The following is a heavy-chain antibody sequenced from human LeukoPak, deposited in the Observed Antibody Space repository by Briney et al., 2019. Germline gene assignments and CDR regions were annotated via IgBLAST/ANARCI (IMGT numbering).Heavy chain of an antibody. V-gene: IGHV4-59*02. CDR1: GGSVNGYY. CDR2: IHYSGLT. D-gene: IGHD1-7*01. Sequence: PSETLSLTCTVAGGSVNGYYWNWIRQAPGKGLEWVGFIHYSGLTVYSPSLQSRVSMSVDTSRNQFSLDLSSVTAADTALYYCARDPPEDEWNSLDSWGQGILVTVST. CDR3: ARDPPEDEWNSLDS. J-gene: IGHJ4*02.